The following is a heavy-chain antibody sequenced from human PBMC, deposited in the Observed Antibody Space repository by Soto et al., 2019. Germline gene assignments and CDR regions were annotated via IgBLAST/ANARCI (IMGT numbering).Heavy chain of an antibody. D-gene: IGHD2-21*01. J-gene: IGHJ3*01. Sequence: QAQLVQSGAEVKKPGASVNISCKASGYTFTSNSFIWVRQAPGHGLEWVGWISPYNGKTEYAKNVQGRVTMTRDTSTSTAYMELRSLRSDDTAVYYCARDRSEGNCCDAFDLWGQGTMVIVSS. CDR2: ISPYNGKT. V-gene: IGHV1-18*01. CDR1: GYTFTSNS. CDR3: ARDRSEGNCCDAFDL.